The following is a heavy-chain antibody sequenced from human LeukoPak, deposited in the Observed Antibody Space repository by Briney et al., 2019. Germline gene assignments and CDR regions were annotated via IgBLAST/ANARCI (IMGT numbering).Heavy chain of an antibody. CDR3: VRDGDFWSAQGAFDI. J-gene: IGHJ3*02. CDR1: GFTFSSYW. V-gene: IGHV3-7*01. Sequence: GGSLRLSCAASGFTFSSYWMSWVRLAPGKGLEWVANIKQDGSAKFYVESVKGRFTSSRDNAKKSLYLQMNSLRAEDTAVYYCVRDGDFWSAQGAFDIWGQGTMVTVSS. D-gene: IGHD3-3*01. CDR2: IKQDGSAK.